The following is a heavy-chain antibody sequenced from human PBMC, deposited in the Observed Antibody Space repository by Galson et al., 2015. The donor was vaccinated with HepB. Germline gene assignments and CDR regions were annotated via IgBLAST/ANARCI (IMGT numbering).Heavy chain of an antibody. CDR3: ARDSLLWFGEFYYFDY. CDR2: ISSSSTI. CDR1: GFTFSSYS. V-gene: IGHV3-48*02. Sequence: SLRLSCAASGFTFSSYSMNWVRQAPGKGLEWVSYISSSSTIYYADSVKGRFTISRDNAKNSLYLQMNSLRDEDTAVYYCARDSLLWFGEFYYFDYWGQGTLVTVSS. D-gene: IGHD3-10*01. J-gene: IGHJ4*02.